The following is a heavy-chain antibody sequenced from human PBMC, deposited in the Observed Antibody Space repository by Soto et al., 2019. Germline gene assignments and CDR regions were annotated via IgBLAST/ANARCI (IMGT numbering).Heavy chain of an antibody. J-gene: IGHJ6*02. D-gene: IGHD6-19*01. V-gene: IGHV1-58*01. CDR1: GFTFTSSA. CDR3: AAETYSSGFHVLWYYYGMDV. CDR2: IVVGSGNT. Sequence: PSVKVSCKASGFTFTSSAVQWVRQARGQRLEWIGWIVVGSGNTNYAQKFQERVTITRDMSTSTAYMELSSLRSEDTAVYYCAAETYSSGFHVLWYYYGMDVWGQGTTVTVSS.